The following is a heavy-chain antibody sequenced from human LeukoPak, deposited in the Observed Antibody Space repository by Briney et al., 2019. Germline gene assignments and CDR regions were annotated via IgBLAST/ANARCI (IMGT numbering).Heavy chain of an antibody. Sequence: KASETLSLTCTVSGGSISSSSYYWGWIRQPPGKGLEWIGSIYYSGSTYYNPSLKSRVTISVDTSKNQFSLKLSSVTAADTAVYYCARGKLITMIVVVIRYHSAFDIWGQGTMVTVSS. V-gene: IGHV4-39*07. CDR2: IYYSGST. CDR3: ARGKLITMIVVVIRYHSAFDI. J-gene: IGHJ3*02. CDR1: GGSISSSSYY. D-gene: IGHD3-22*01.